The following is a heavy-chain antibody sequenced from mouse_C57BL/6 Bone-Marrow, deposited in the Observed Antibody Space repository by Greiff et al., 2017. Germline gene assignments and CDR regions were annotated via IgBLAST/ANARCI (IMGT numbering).Heavy chain of an antibody. CDR2: IAPNSGGT. D-gene: IGHD1-1*01. J-gene: IGHJ3*01. CDR3: ARDYGSSFAY. Sequence: VQLQQPGAELVKPGASVKLSCTASGYTFTSYWMPWVKQRPGRGLEWIGRIAPNSGGTKYTEKFKSKATLSVDKPSSTAYMQLSSLTSEGSVVYYCARDYGSSFAYWGQRTLVTVSA. V-gene: IGHV1-72*01. CDR1: GYTFTSYW.